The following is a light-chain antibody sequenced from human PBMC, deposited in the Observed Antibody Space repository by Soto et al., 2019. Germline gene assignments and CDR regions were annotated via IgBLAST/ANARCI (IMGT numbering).Light chain of an antibody. CDR2: DVS. V-gene: IGKV3-11*01. CDR1: QSLKDY. Sequence: EIVLTQSPTILSMSPGDRATLSCRASQSLKDYVAGYQQKPGQAPTLIIYDVSKRDTGIPARFSGSGSGTDFPLTISSLEAEDFAVYYCQERDTWPPRFTFGPGTTVDI. J-gene: IGKJ3*01. CDR3: QERDTWPPRFT.